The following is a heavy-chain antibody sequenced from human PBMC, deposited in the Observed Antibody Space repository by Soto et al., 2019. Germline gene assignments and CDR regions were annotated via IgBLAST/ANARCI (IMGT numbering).Heavy chain of an antibody. D-gene: IGHD2-15*01. J-gene: IGHJ4*02. V-gene: IGHV3-7*01. CDR1: GFTFSSYW. Sequence: PGGSLRLSCEASGFTFSSYWMSWVRQAPGKGPEWVANIKQDGSEKYYVDSVKGRFTISRDNAKNSLYLQMNSLRAEDTAVYYCARNLGFCTSGRCYTGLDYWGPGTLVTVSS. CDR3: ARNLGFCTSGRCYTGLDY. CDR2: IKQDGSEK.